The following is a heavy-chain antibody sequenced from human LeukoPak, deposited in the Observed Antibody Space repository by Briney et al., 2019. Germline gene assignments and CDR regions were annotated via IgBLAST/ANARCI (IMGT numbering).Heavy chain of an antibody. V-gene: IGHV1-18*04. CDR3: ARDPEYYDILTGHSPWYFDL. Sequence: ASVKVSCKASGYTFTSYGISWVRQAPGQGLEWMGWISAYNGNTNYAQKLQGRLTMTTDTSTSTPYMELRSLRSDDTAVYYCARDPEYYDILTGHSPWYFDLWGGGTLVTVSS. CDR2: ISAYNGNT. CDR1: GYTFTSYG. J-gene: IGHJ2*01. D-gene: IGHD3-9*01.